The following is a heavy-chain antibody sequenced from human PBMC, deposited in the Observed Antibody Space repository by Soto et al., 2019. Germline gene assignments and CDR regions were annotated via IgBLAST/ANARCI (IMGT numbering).Heavy chain of an antibody. Sequence: LSLTCAVSGGSISSGGYSWSWIRQPPGKGLEWIGYIYHSGSTYYNPSLKSRVTISVDRSKNQFSLKLSSVTAADTAVYYCARGYYGSGSYYNVGYGMDVWGQGTTVTVSS. CDR1: GGSISSGGYS. D-gene: IGHD3-10*01. CDR3: ARGYYGSGSYYNVGYGMDV. V-gene: IGHV4-30-2*01. J-gene: IGHJ6*02. CDR2: IYHSGST.